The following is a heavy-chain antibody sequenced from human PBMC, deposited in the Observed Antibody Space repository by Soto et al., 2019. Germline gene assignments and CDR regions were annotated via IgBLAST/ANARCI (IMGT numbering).Heavy chain of an antibody. CDR1: GFTFITYA. D-gene: IGHD2-15*01. Sequence: EVLLLESGGGLVQPGGSLRLSCAASGFTFITYAMNWVRQDPGKGLEWVSAIDGGADITDYADAVKGRFPISRDNSKNTMYLQMNSLRAEDTTVYYCAKDACRMTFRGGPAWGQGTLVTVSS. CDR3: AKDACRMTFRGGPA. J-gene: IGHJ1*01. CDR2: IDGGADIT. V-gene: IGHV3-23*01.